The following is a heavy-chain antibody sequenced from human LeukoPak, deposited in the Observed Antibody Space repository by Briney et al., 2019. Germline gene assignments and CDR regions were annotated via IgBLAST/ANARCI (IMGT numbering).Heavy chain of an antibody. J-gene: IGHJ4*02. CDR1: GGSFSGYY. Sequence: SETLSLTCAVYGGSFSGYYWSWIRQPPGKGLEWIGEINHSGSTNYNPSLKSRVTISVDTSKNQFSLKLSSVTAADTAVYYCARGDLWFGEEGSSYWGQGTLVTVSS. CDR2: INHSGST. D-gene: IGHD3-10*01. V-gene: IGHV4-34*01. CDR3: ARGDLWFGEEGSSY.